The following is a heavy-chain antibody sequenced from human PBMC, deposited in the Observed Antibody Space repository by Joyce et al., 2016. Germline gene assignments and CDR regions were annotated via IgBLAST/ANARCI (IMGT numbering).Heavy chain of an antibody. V-gene: IGHV1-2*02. J-gene: IGHJ2*01. D-gene: IGHD2-2*01. CDR3: ARGDLRTSSPLFWYFAL. CDR1: GYTFTDYY. Sequence: QVQLVQSGAEVKKPGASVKVSCKASGYTFTDYYIHRVRQAPGQGLEWMGRINLNSGGTEYPQKFQGRVTMTRDTSIRTAYMELTGLRSDDTAVYYCARGDLRTSSPLFWYFALWGRGTLVTVSS. CDR2: INLNSGGT.